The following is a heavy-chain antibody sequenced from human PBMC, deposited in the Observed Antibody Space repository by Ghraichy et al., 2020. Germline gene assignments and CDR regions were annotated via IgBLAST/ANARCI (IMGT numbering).Heavy chain of an antibody. Sequence: LSLTCAASGFTFSSYAMSWVRQAPGKGLEWVSAISGSGGSTYYADSVKGRFTISRDNSKNTLYLQMNSLRAEDTAVYYCAKESGNLFWYFDLWGRGTLVTGSS. CDR3: AKESGNLFWYFDL. D-gene: IGHD4-23*01. CDR2: ISGSGGST. J-gene: IGHJ2*01. CDR1: GFTFSSYA. V-gene: IGHV3-23*01.